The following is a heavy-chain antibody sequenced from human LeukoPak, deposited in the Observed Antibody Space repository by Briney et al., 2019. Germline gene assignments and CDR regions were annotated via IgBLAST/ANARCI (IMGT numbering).Heavy chain of an antibody. Sequence: GGSLRLSCGVSGFTFSSFGMHWVRQAPGKGLEWVAVISYDGSNKYYADSVKGRFTISRDNSKNTLYLQMNSLRAEDTAVYYCAKDLIAAAATLNWFDPWGQGTLVTVSS. D-gene: IGHD6-13*01. CDR3: AKDLIAAAATLNWFDP. CDR2: ISYDGSNK. J-gene: IGHJ5*02. CDR1: GFTFSSFG. V-gene: IGHV3-30*18.